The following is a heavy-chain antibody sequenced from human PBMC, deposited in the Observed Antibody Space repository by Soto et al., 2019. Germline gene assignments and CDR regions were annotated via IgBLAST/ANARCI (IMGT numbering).Heavy chain of an antibody. D-gene: IGHD2-15*01. J-gene: IGHJ5*02. Sequence: ESGGGLVKPGGSLRLSCAASGFTFSDYYMSWIRQAPGKGLEWVSYISSSSSYTNYADSVKGRFTISRDNAKNSLYLQMNSLRAEDTAVYYCARDPRYCSGGSCYWFGSPPNWFDPWGQGTLVTVSS. CDR2: ISSSSSYT. CDR3: ARDPRYCSGGSCYWFGSPPNWFDP. V-gene: IGHV3-11*06. CDR1: GFTFSDYY.